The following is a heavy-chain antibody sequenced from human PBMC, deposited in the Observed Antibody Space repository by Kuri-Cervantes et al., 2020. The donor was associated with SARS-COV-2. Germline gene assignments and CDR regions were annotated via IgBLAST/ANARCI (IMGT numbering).Heavy chain of an antibody. J-gene: IGHJ6*02. V-gene: IGHV1-18*01. Sequence: ASVKVSCKASGYTFTSYGISWVRQAPGQGLEWMGWISAYNGNTNYAQKLQGRVTMTRDTSTSTAYMELSSLRSEDTAVYYCARVAGSYYYYYGMDVWGQGTTVTVSS. CDR1: GYTFTSYG. D-gene: IGHD2-15*01. CDR2: ISAYNGNT. CDR3: ARVAGSYYYYYGMDV.